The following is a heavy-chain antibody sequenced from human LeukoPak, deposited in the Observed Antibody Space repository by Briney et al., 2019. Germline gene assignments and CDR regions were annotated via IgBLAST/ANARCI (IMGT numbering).Heavy chain of an antibody. CDR1: GFTFSDHY. J-gene: IGHJ4*02. V-gene: IGHV4-59*10. CDR2: MYTSGST. D-gene: IGHD6-19*01. Sequence: GSLRLSCAASGFTFSDHYMDWVRQAPGKGLEWIGRMYTSGSTNYNPSLKSRVTMSVDTSKNQFSLKLSSVTAADTAVYYCARARQYSSGWYGGVDYWGQGTLVTVSS. CDR3: ARARQYSSGWYGGVDY.